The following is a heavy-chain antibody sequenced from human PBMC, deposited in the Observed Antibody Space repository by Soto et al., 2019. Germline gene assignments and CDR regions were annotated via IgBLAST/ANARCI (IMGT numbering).Heavy chain of an antibody. J-gene: IGHJ4*02. CDR1: GDSISSYY. D-gene: IGHD4-4*01. CDR2: IYYSGNT. CDR3: ARGTTDFDY. V-gene: IGHV4-59*01. Sequence: SETLSLTCTVSGDSISSYYWSWIRQPPGKGLEWIGYIYYSGNTNYNPSLMSRVTISVDTSKNQFSLKLSSVIAADTAVYYCARGTTDFDYWGRGTLVTVSS.